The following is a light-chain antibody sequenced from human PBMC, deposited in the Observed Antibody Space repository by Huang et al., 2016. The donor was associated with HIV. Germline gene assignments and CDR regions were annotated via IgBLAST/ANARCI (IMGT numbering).Light chain of an antibody. CDR1: QGIGRY. CDR2: AAS. V-gene: IGKV1-9*01. CDR3: QQLKTYPIT. Sequence: IQLTQSPSSLSASVGDRVTITCRASQGIGRYLVWYQQKPGKAPQLLIYAASTLQRGVPSRFSGSGSGTDFTLTIGSLQPEDFATDYCQQLKTYPITFGPGTQVDIK. J-gene: IGKJ3*01.